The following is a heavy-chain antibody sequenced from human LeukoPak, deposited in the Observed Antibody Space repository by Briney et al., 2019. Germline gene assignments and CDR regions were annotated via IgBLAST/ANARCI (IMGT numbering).Heavy chain of an antibody. V-gene: IGHV1-69*05. CDR2: IIPIFGTA. Sequence: ASVKVSCKASGGTFSSYAISWVRQAPGQGLEWMGGIIPIFGTANYAQKFQGRVTVTTDESTSTAYMELSSLRSEDTAVYYCARAERYSSGWYPHYWGQGTLVTVSS. J-gene: IGHJ4*02. CDR3: ARAERYSSGWYPHY. CDR1: GGTFSSYA. D-gene: IGHD6-19*01.